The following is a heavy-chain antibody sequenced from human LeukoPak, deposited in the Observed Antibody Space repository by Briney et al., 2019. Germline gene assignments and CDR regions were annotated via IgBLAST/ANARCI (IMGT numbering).Heavy chain of an antibody. D-gene: IGHD2-15*01. CDR3: ASSRWYYYMDV. Sequence: SGTLSLTCTVSGGSISSYYWSWIRQPPGKGLEWIGYIYYSGSTNYNPSLKSRVTISVDTSKNQFSLKLSSVTAADTAVYYCASSRWYYYMDVWGKGTTVTVSS. V-gene: IGHV4-59*01. CDR1: GGSISSYY. CDR2: IYYSGST. J-gene: IGHJ6*03.